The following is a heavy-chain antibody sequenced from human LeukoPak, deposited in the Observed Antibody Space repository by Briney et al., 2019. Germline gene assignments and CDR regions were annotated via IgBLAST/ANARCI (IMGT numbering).Heavy chain of an antibody. Sequence: GGSLRLSCVASGFTFSSYGMHWVRQAPGKGLEWVVVISYDGSNKYYADSVKGRFTISRDNSKNTLYLQMNSLRAEDTAVYYCTGVRGVIISSCWFDPWGQGTLVTVSS. CDR3: TGVRGVIISSCWFDP. J-gene: IGHJ5*02. CDR1: GFTFSSYG. CDR2: ISYDGSNK. D-gene: IGHD3-10*01. V-gene: IGHV3-30*03.